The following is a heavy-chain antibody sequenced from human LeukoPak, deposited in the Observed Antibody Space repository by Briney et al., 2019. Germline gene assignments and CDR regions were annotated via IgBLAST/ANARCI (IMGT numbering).Heavy chain of an antibody. D-gene: IGHD5-18*01. J-gene: IGHJ6*02. V-gene: IGHV3-7*05. CDR3: ARDLIGRRDTAMVGEYYYYGMDV. Sequence: PAGGSLRLSCAASGFTFSSYWMSWVRQAPGKGLEWVANIKQDGSEKYYVDSVKGRFTISRDNAKNSLYPQMNSLRAEDTAVYYCARDLIGRRDTAMVGEYYYYGMDVWGQGTTVTVSS. CDR2: IKQDGSEK. CDR1: GFTFSSYW.